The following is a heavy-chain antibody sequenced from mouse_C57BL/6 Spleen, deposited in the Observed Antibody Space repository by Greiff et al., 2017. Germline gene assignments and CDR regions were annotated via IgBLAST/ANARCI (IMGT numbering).Heavy chain of an antibody. CDR1: GYTFTDYY. D-gene: IGHD2-1*01. V-gene: IGHV1-76*01. CDR2: IYPGSGNT. CDR3: ARGGNYSYYAMDY. Sequence: LQESGAELVRPGASVKLSCKASGYTFTDYYINWVKQRPGQGLEWIARIYPGSGNTYYNEKFKGKATLTAEKSSSTAYMQLSSLTSEDSAVYFCARGGNYSYYAMDYWGQGTSVTVSS. J-gene: IGHJ4*01.